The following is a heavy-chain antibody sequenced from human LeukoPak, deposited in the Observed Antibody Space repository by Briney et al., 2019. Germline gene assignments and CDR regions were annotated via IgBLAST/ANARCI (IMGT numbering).Heavy chain of an antibody. D-gene: IGHD5-18*01. Sequence: GGSLRLSCAASGFTFDDYAMHWVRQAPGKGLEWVSGISWNSGSIGYADSVEGRFTISRDNAKDSLYLQMNSLRAEDTALYYCAKGSGYSYGLTDYWGQGTLVTVSS. V-gene: IGHV3-9*01. CDR1: GFTFDDYA. J-gene: IGHJ4*02. CDR2: ISWNSGSI. CDR3: AKGSGYSYGLTDY.